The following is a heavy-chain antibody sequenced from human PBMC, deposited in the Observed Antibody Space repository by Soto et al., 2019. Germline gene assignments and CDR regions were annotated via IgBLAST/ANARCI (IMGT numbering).Heavy chain of an antibody. CDR2: IYPGDSDT. D-gene: IGHD6-19*01. Sequence: GESLKISCKGSGYSFTSYWIGWVRQMPGKGLEWMGIIYPGDSDTRYSPSFQGRVTISADKSISTAYLQWSSLKASDTAMYYCARCPRGYSSGWYGMDVWGQGTTVTVSS. J-gene: IGHJ6*02. CDR3: ARCPRGYSSGWYGMDV. CDR1: GYSFTSYW. V-gene: IGHV5-51*01.